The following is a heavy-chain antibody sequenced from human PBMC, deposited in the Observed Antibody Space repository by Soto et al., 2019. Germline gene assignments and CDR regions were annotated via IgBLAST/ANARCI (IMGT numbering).Heavy chain of an antibody. Sequence: SETLSLTCTVSGGSISSSSYYWGWIRQPPGKGLEWIGSIYYSGSTYYNPSLKSRVTISVDTSKNQFSLKLSSVTAADTAVYYCARDYGDSYFEYWGQGTLVTVSS. CDR1: GGSISSSSYY. CDR2: IYYSGST. J-gene: IGHJ4*02. D-gene: IGHD4-17*01. CDR3: ARDYGDSYFEY. V-gene: IGHV4-39*01.